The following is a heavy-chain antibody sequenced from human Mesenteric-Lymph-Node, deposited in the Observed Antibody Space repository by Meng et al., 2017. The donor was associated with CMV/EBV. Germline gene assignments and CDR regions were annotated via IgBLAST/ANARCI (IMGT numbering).Heavy chain of an antibody. CDR1: GGSFSGYY. J-gene: IGHJ4*02. CDR2: INHSGST. CDR3: VKVLVGNSRALDY. Sequence: SETLSLTCAVYGGSFSGYYWSWIRQPPGKGLEWIGEINHSGSTNYNPSLKSRVTISVDRSKNQFSLKLSSVTAADTAVYYCVKVLVGNSRALDYWGQGTLVTVSS. D-gene: IGHD1-26*01. V-gene: IGHV4-34*01.